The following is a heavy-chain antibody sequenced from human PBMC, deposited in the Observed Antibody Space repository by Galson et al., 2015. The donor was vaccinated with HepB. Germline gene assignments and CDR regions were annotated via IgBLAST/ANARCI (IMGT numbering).Heavy chain of an antibody. D-gene: IGHD3-10*01. J-gene: IGHJ4*02. CDR2: IYYSGST. CDR1: GGSISSYY. Sequence: SETLSLTCTVSGGSISSYYWSWIRQPPGKGLEWIGYIYYSGSTNYNPSLKSRVTISVDTSKNQFSLKLSSVTAADTAVYYCARHLRGVIAPDYWGQGTLVTVSS. V-gene: IGHV4-59*08. CDR3: ARHLRGVIAPDY.